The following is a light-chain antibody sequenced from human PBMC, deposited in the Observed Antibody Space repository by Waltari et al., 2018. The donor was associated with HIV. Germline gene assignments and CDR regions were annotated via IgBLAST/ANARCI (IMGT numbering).Light chain of an antibody. Sequence: HSVLTQPASMSGSLGQSITISCLGSSNDVGGFHYVSWYQQSPDKAPRRVIYDVSNRPSGVSGRFSGSKSGSAASLTISGLQPEDEADYYCCSYSSSGTVLFGGGTRLTVL. CDR1: SNDVGGFHY. J-gene: IGLJ2*01. CDR2: DVS. V-gene: IGLV2-14*03. CDR3: CSYSSSGTVL.